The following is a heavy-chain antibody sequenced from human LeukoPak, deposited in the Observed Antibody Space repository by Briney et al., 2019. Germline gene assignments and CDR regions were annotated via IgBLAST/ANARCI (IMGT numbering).Heavy chain of an antibody. D-gene: IGHD6-13*01. CDR3: ARLGTYSSSWYGPFDY. Sequence: SVKVSCKASGGTFSSYAISWARQAPGQGLEWMGGIIPIFGTANYAQKFQGRVTITADESTSTAYMELSSLRSEDTAVYYCARLGTYSSSWYGPFDYWGQGTLVTVSS. CDR2: IIPIFGTA. V-gene: IGHV1-69*13. CDR1: GGTFSSYA. J-gene: IGHJ4*02.